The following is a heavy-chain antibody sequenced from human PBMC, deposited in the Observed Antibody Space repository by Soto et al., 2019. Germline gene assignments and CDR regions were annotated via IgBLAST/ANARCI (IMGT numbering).Heavy chain of an antibody. D-gene: IGHD4-17*01. Sequence: SETLSLTCAVSSGSISSSNWWRWVRQPPGKGLEWIGEIYHSGSTNYNPSPKSRVTISVDKSKNQFSLKLSSVTAADTAVYYCARRLRKINWFDPWGQGTLVTVSS. J-gene: IGHJ5*02. CDR2: IYHSGST. CDR1: SGSISSSNW. CDR3: ARRLRKINWFDP. V-gene: IGHV4-4*02.